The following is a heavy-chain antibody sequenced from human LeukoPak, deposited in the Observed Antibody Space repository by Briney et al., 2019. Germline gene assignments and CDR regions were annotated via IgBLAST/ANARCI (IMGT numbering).Heavy chain of an antibody. Sequence: SETLSLTCTVAGGSISIYYWSWIRQPPGKGRDGMGYIYYSGSTNYNPSLKSRVTISVDTSNSQSSLKLRSVTAADTAVYYCARDSSGSYYFDYWGHGTLVTVSS. CDR2: IYYSGST. V-gene: IGHV4-59*01. CDR1: GGSISIYY. J-gene: IGHJ4*01. D-gene: IGHD6-19*01. CDR3: ARDSSGSYYFDY.